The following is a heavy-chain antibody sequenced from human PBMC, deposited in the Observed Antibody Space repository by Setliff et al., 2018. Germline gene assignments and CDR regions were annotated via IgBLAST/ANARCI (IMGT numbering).Heavy chain of an antibody. CDR3: ARERAYDGLNYYGMDV. CDR1: GYSFTSYE. V-gene: IGHV1-18*01. CDR2: ISADNGHT. D-gene: IGHD3-22*01. J-gene: IGHJ6*01. Sequence: ASVKVSCKTSGYSFTSYEISWVRQAPGQGLEWMGWISADNGHTNNVKNFQGRVTMTTDTTTSTAYMELRSLRSDDTAVYYCARERAYDGLNYYGMDVWGQGTTVTVSS.